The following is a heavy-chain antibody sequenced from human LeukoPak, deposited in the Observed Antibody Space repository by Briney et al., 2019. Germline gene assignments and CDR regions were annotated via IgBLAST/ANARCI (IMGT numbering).Heavy chain of an antibody. D-gene: IGHD2-2*01. CDR2: ISYDGSSQ. Sequence: SGGSLRLSCAASGFTFSSYAMDWVRQAPGKGLEWVAVISYDGSSQHYADSVQGRFTISRDDSKNTLYLQMSSLRAEDTALYYCVKDLLGYCSSTSCYATGPFDYWGQGTLVTVSS. CDR3: VKDLLGYCSSTSCYATGPFDY. J-gene: IGHJ4*02. CDR1: GFTFSSYA. V-gene: IGHV3-30*14.